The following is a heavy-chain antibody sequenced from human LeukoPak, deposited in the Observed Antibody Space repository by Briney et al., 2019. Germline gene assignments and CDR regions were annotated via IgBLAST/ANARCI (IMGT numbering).Heavy chain of an antibody. CDR3: ARDSGTTGEVKFDP. J-gene: IGHJ5*02. Sequence: SETLSLTCTVSGGSISSYYWSWIRQPPGKGLEWIAYIYYSGSTNYNPSLKSRVTMSVDTSKNQFSLRLISVTAADTAVYYCARDSGTTGEVKFDPWGQGSLVTVSS. V-gene: IGHV4-59*12. D-gene: IGHD3-10*01. CDR2: IYYSGST. CDR1: GGSISSYY.